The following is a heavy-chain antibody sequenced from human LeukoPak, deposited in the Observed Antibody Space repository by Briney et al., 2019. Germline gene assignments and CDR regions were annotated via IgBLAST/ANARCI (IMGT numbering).Heavy chain of an antibody. CDR3: ALGNYVPAFDY. J-gene: IGHJ4*02. D-gene: IGHD4-11*01. Sequence: SETLSLTCTVSGGSISSSSYYWGWIRQPPGKGLEWIGSIYYSGSTYYNPSLKSRVTISVDTSKNQFSLKLSSVTAADTAVYYCALGNYVPAFDYWGQGTLVTVSS. V-gene: IGHV4-39*01. CDR2: IYYSGST. CDR1: GGSISSSSYY.